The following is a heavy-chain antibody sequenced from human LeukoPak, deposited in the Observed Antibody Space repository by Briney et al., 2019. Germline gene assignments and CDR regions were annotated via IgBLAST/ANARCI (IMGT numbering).Heavy chain of an antibody. CDR3: AAIMVVTAGVAFNI. CDR2: MSPNSDNR. V-gene: IGHV1-8*01. D-gene: IGHD2-21*02. Sequence: ASVKVSCKASGYTFTSYDINWVRQATGQGLEWLGWMSPNSDNRGYEQNFQGRVTMTMDTSISTAYMELSSLRSEDTAVYYCAAIMVVTAGVAFNIWGQGTMVTVSS. J-gene: IGHJ3*02. CDR1: GYTFTSYD.